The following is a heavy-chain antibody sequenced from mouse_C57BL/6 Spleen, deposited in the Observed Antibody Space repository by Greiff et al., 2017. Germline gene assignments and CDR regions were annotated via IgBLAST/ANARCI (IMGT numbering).Heavy chain of an antibody. J-gene: IGHJ4*01. V-gene: IGHV1-4*01. CDR3: ARRYGDGYYEDAMDY. CDR1: GYTFTSYT. CDR2: INPSSGYT. Sequence: QVQLKESGAELARPGASVKMSCKASGYTFTSYTMHWVKQRPGQGLEWIGYINPSSGYTKYNQKFKDKATLTADKSSSTAYMQLSSLTSEDSAVYYCARRYGDGYYEDAMDYWGQGTSVTVSS. D-gene: IGHD2-3*01.